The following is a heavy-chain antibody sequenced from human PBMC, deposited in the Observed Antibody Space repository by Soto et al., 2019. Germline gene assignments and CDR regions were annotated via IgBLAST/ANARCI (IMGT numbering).Heavy chain of an antibody. J-gene: IGHJ4*02. CDR3: AREFENSFDY. CDR2: IYYSGRT. CDR1: GGNGIDFY. V-gene: IGHV4-59*02. Sequence: LPKTVSGGNGIDFYWRRIRQPPGKGLEWIGYIYYSGRTNYNPSLKSRVTISVDTSKNQFPLKLSSVTAADTAVYYCAREFENSFDYWGQGTLVTVSS.